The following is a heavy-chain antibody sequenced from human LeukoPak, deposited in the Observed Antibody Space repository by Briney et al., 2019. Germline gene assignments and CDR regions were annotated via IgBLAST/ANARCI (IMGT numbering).Heavy chain of an antibody. V-gene: IGHV4-59*01. CDR2: IYYSGGT. Sequence: PSETLSLTCTVFGGSISTYYWSWIRQPPGKGLEWIAYIYYSGGTNYNPSLKSRVTISVDTSKNQFSLKLNSVTAADTAMYYCARDSRGDTLTGTHAFDIWGQGTMVTVSS. CDR1: GGSISTYY. J-gene: IGHJ3*02. CDR3: ARDSRGDTLTGTHAFDI. D-gene: IGHD3-9*01.